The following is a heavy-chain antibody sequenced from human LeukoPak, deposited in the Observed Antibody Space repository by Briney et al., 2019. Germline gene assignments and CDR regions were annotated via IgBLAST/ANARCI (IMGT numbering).Heavy chain of an antibody. D-gene: IGHD4-23*01. CDR1: GFTFSSYN. V-gene: IGHV3-21*01. Sequence: GGSLRLSCAASGFTFSSYNINWVRQAPGTGLEWVSSISYSSGYIFYADSVKGRFTISGDYAKNSVYLQMNSLTAEDTAVYYCARLDDYGGNSGFDYWGQGTLVTVSS. CDR3: ARLDDYGGNSGFDY. CDR2: ISYSSGYI. J-gene: IGHJ4*02.